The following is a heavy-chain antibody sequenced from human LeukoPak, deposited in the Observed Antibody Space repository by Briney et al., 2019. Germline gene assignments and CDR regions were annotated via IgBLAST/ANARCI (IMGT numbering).Heavy chain of an antibody. J-gene: IGHJ4*02. CDR2: INPNSGGT. Sequence: ASVKLSCKASGYTFTGYYMHWVRQAPGQGLEWMGWINPNSGGTNYAQKFQGRVTMTRDTSISTAYMELSRLRSDDTAVYYCARHSRIVGANPFDYWGQGPLVTVSS. V-gene: IGHV1-2*02. D-gene: IGHD1-26*01. CDR3: ARHSRIVGANPFDY. CDR1: GYTFTGYY.